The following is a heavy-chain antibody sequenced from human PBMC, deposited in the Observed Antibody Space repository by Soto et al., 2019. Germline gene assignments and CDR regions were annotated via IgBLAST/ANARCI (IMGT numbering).Heavy chain of an antibody. J-gene: IGHJ5*02. D-gene: IGHD6-6*01. Sequence: SETLSLTCAVSGGSISSGGYSWSWLRQPPGKGLEWFRYIYHSGSTYYNPSLKSRVTISVDRSKTPFSLKLSSVTAADTAVYYCARATSSMAAAGLFDPWGQGTLVTAPQ. CDR3: ARATSSMAAAGLFDP. V-gene: IGHV4-30-2*01. CDR1: GGSISSGGYS. CDR2: IYHSGST.